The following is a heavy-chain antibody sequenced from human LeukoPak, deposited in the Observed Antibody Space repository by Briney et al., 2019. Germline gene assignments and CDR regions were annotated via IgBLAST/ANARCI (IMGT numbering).Heavy chain of an antibody. V-gene: IGHV4-61*01. Sequence: PSETLSLTCTVSGGSVSSGSYYWSWIRQPPGKGLEWIGYIYYSGSTNYNPSLKSRVTISVDTSKNQFSLKLSSVTAADTAVYYCARVTAVAAQPRDAFDIWGQGTMVTVSS. CDR1: GGSVSSGSYY. D-gene: IGHD6-19*01. CDR2: IYYSGST. CDR3: ARVTAVAAQPRDAFDI. J-gene: IGHJ3*02.